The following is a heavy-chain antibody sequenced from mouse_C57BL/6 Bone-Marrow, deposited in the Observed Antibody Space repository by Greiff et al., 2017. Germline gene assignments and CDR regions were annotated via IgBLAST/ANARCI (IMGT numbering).Heavy chain of an antibody. V-gene: IGHV1-64*01. D-gene: IGHD2-3*01. J-gene: IGHJ3*01. CDR2: IHPNSGST. CDR3: ARSMMVKRFAY. Sequence: QVQLQQPGAELVKPEASVKLSCKASGYTFTSYWMHWVKQRPGQGLEWIGMIHPNSGSTNYNEKFKSKATLTVDKSSSTAYMQLSSLTSEDSAVYYCARSMMVKRFAYWGQGTLVTVSA. CDR1: GYTFTSYW.